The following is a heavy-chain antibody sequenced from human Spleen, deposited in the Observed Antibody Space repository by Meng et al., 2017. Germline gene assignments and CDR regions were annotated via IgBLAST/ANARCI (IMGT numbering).Heavy chain of an antibody. CDR1: GFTFSSYS. D-gene: IGHD3-22*01. CDR3: AKATSVIIRGLDV. Sequence: GESLKISCAASGFTFSSYSMNWVRQAPGKGLEWVSFISSSSRYIYYAESVKGRFTISRDNAKNSLYLQMNSLRAEDTAVYYCAKATSVIIRGLDVWGQGTTVTVSS. V-gene: IGHV3-21*06. CDR2: ISSSSRYI. J-gene: IGHJ6*02.